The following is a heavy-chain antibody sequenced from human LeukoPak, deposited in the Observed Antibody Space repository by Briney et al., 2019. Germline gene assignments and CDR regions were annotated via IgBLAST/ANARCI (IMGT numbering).Heavy chain of an antibody. Sequence: ASVKVSCKASGYTFTRYDINWVRQATGQGLEWMGWMNPKSGYTGSAQKFQGRVTMTRTTSISTAHMEPSSLTSEDTAVYYCARTDGDLDYWGQGSLVTVSS. J-gene: IGHJ4*02. CDR3: ARTDGDLDY. V-gene: IGHV1-8*01. D-gene: IGHD4-17*01. CDR1: GYTFTRYD. CDR2: MNPKSGYT.